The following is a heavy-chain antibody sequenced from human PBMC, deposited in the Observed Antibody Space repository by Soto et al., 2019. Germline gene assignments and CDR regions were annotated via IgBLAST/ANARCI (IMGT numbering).Heavy chain of an antibody. J-gene: IGHJ4*02. CDR1: GFTFSSYG. CDR3: AKEDIVVVPAAMTAARPFDY. CDR2: ISYDGSNK. V-gene: IGHV3-30*18. Sequence: HLGGSLRLSCAASGFTFSSYGMHWVRQAPGKGLEWVAVISYDGSNKYYADSVKGRFTISRDNSKNTLYLQVNSLRAEDTAVYYWAKEDIVVVPAAMTAARPFDYWGQGTLVTVSS. D-gene: IGHD2-2*01.